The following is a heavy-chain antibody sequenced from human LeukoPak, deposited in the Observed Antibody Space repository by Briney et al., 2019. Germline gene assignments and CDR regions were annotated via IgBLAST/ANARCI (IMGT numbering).Heavy chain of an antibody. CDR2: ISPVSSYT. Sequence: GGSLRLSCLASGFSFNSYTMNWVREAPGKGLEWVSTISPVSSYTWYAESVKGRFTISRDNPKNSLYLQMDSLRAEHTAVYYCVRDVSRRIGMDVWGQGTTVTVSS. D-gene: IGHD2/OR15-2a*01. CDR1: GFSFNSYT. J-gene: IGHJ6*02. CDR3: VRDVSRRIGMDV. V-gene: IGHV3-21*01.